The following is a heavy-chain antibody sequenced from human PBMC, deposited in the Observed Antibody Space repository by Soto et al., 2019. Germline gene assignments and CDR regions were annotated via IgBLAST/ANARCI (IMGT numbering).Heavy chain of an antibody. V-gene: IGHV3-15*07. J-gene: IGHJ3*02. CDR2: IKSKTDGGTT. CDR1: GFTFSNAW. Sequence: GGSLRLSCAASGFTFSNAWMNWVRQAPGKGLEWVGRIKSKTDGGTTDYAAPVKGRFTISRDDSKNTLYLQMNSLKTEDTAVYYCTTDDYVWGSYRYIAFDIWGQGTMVTVSS. D-gene: IGHD3-16*02. CDR3: TTDDYVWGSYRYIAFDI.